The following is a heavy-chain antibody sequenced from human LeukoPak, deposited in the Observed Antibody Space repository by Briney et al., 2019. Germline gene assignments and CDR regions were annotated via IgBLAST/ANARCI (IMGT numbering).Heavy chain of an antibody. CDR2: IYTTGST. J-gene: IGHJ6*03. Sequence: SETLSLTCTVSGGSLSSGSYFWSCIRQPAGQGLKWIGRIYTTGSTNYNPSLESRVTISVDSSKNHFSLKLTSVTAADTAVYYCARSLLGSRYYYMDVWGKGTTVTVSS. V-gene: IGHV4-61*02. CDR1: GGSLSSGSYF. CDR3: ARSLLGSRYYYMDV. D-gene: IGHD3-10*01.